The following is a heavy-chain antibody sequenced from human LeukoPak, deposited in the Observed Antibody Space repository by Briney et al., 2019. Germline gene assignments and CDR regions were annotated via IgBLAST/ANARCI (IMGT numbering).Heavy chain of an antibody. V-gene: IGHV3-30*18. CDR3: AKVGYSSSWSPFDY. J-gene: IGHJ4*02. D-gene: IGHD6-13*01. CDR1: GFTFSSYG. Sequence: GRPLRLSCAASGFTFSSYGMHWVRQAPGKGLEWVAVISYDGSNKYYADSVKGRFTISRDNSKNTLYLQMNSLRAEDTAVYYCAKVGYSSSWSPFDYWGQGTLVTVSS. CDR2: ISYDGSNK.